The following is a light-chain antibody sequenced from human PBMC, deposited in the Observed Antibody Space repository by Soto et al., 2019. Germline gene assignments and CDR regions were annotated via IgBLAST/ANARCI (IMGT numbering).Light chain of an antibody. CDR2: AAS. CDR3: QQDGSSLRA. V-gene: IGKV3-20*01. J-gene: IGKJ1*01. Sequence: EIVLTQSPGTLSLSPGERATLSCRASQSVSSSYLAWYQQKPGQAPRLLIYAASTRATGIPDRFSGSGSGTDFTLTISRLEPEDFAVYYCQQDGSSLRAFGPGTKVEIK. CDR1: QSVSSSY.